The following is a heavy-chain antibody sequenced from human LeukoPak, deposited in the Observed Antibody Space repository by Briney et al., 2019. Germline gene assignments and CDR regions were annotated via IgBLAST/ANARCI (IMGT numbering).Heavy chain of an antibody. J-gene: IGHJ4*02. V-gene: IGHV3-48*01. Sequence: GGSLRLSCAASGFTFSSYSMNWVRQAPGKGLEWVSYISSSSSTIYYADSVKGRFTISRDSAKNSLYLQMNSLRAEDTAVYYCARDRIAVAGIFDYWGQGTLVTVSS. D-gene: IGHD6-19*01. CDR2: ISSSSSTI. CDR3: ARDRIAVAGIFDY. CDR1: GFTFSSYS.